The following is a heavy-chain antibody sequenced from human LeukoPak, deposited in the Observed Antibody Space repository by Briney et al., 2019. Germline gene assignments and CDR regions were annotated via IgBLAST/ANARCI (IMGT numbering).Heavy chain of an antibody. CDR2: INHSGST. CDR3: ASLYDYFDY. Sequence: SETLSLTCAVYGGSFSGYYWSWIRQPPGKGLEWIGEINHSGSTNYNPSLKSRVTISVDTSKNQFSLKLSSVTAADTAVYYCASLYDYFDYWGQGTLVTVSS. V-gene: IGHV4-34*01. CDR1: GGSFSGYY. D-gene: IGHD5/OR15-5a*01. J-gene: IGHJ4*02.